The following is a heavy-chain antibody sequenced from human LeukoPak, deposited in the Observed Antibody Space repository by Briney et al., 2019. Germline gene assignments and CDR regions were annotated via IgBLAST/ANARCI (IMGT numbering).Heavy chain of an antibody. V-gene: IGHV3-48*04. Sequence: PGGSLRLSCAASGFTFSSYSMNWVRQAPGKGLEWVSHITASGTAMFYADSVKGRFTISRDNAKNSLYLQMNSLRAEDTAVYYCARYSGSYEVNYYYYYGMDVWGQGTTVTVSS. CDR2: ITASGTAM. D-gene: IGHD1-26*01. CDR3: ARYSGSYEVNYYYYYGMDV. J-gene: IGHJ6*02. CDR1: GFTFSSYS.